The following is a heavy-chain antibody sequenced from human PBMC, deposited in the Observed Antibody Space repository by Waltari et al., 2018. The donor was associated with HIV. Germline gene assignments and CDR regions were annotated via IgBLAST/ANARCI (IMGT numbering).Heavy chain of an antibody. J-gene: IGHJ4*02. CDR1: GFIFSSYA. CDR2: INGGTTGT. D-gene: IGHD3-22*01. Sequence: EVQLLESGGDLQQHGGSLRLSCAASGFIFSSYAMSWVRQAPGRGLELVSSINGGTTGTFYAYSVKGRFTISRDSSKNTLYLQMNSLRAEDTAVYYCAKDRSYDSSGYFDYWGEGTLVTVSS. V-gene: IGHV3-23*01. CDR3: AKDRSYDSSGYFDY.